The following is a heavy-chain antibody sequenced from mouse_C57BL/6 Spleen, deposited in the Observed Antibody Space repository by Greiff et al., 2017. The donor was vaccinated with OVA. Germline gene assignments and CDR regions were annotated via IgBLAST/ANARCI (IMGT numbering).Heavy chain of an antibody. Sequence: EVKVEESGGGLVKPGGSLKLSCAASGFTFSSYTMSWVRQTPEKRLEWVATISGGGGNTYYPDSVKGRFTISRDNAKNTLYLQMSSLRSEDTALYYCARGAYSNYGDYWGQGTTLTVSS. CDR2: ISGGGGNT. CDR1: GFTFSSYT. D-gene: IGHD2-5*01. CDR3: ARGAYSNYGDY. V-gene: IGHV5-9*01. J-gene: IGHJ2*01.